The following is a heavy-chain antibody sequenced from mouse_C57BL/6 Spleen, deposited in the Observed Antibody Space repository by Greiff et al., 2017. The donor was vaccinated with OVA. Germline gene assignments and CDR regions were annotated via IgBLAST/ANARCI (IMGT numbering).Heavy chain of an antibody. Sequence: EVQLQQSGPELVKPGASVKISCKASGYTFTDYYMNWVKQSHGKSLEWIGDINPNNGGTSYNQKFKGKATLTVDKSSSTAYMELRSLTSEDSAVYYCARGGDYDESDWGQGTLVTVSA. D-gene: IGHD2-4*01. V-gene: IGHV1-26*01. J-gene: IGHJ3*01. CDR3: ARGGDYDESD. CDR1: GYTFTDYY. CDR2: INPNNGGT.